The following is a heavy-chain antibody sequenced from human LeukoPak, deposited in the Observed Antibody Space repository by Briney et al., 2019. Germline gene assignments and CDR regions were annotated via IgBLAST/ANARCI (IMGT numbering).Heavy chain of an antibody. D-gene: IGHD4-23*01. CDR3: ARASTVVTLDYYYGMDV. Sequence: SVKVSCKASGGTFSSYAISWVRHAPGQGLEWMGGIIPIFGTANYAQKFQGRVTITADESTSTAYMELSSLRSEDTAVYYCARASTVVTLDYYYGMDVWGQGTTVTVSS. CDR2: IIPIFGTA. V-gene: IGHV1-69*13. CDR1: GGTFSSYA. J-gene: IGHJ6*02.